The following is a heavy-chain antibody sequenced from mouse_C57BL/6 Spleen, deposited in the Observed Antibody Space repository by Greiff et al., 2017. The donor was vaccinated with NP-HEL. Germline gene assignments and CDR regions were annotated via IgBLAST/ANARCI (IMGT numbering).Heavy chain of an antibody. CDR2: IYPGDGDT. V-gene: IGHV1-82*01. D-gene: IGHD1-1*01. J-gene: IGHJ2*01. Sequence: VQLVESGPELVKPGASVKISCKASGYAFSSSWMNWVKQRPGKGLEWIGRIYPGDGDTNYNGKFKGKATLTADKSSSTAYMQLSSLTSEDSAVYFCARGGDYYGSSYDYFDYWGQGTTLTVSS. CDR3: ARGGDYYGSSYDYFDY. CDR1: GYAFSSSW.